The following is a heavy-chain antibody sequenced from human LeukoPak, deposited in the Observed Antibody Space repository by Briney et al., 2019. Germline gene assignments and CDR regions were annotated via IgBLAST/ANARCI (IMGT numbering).Heavy chain of an antibody. CDR2: IRSKAYGGTT. CDR3: TRDMGIAARRIYFDY. J-gene: IGHJ4*02. V-gene: IGHV3-49*04. CDR1: GFTFGDYA. D-gene: IGHD6-6*01. Sequence: PGRSLRLSCTASGFTFGDYAMSWVRQAPGKGLEWVDFIRSKAYGGTTEYAASVKGRFTISRDDSKSIAYLQMNSLKTEDTAVYYCTRDMGIAARRIYFDYWGQGTLVTVSS.